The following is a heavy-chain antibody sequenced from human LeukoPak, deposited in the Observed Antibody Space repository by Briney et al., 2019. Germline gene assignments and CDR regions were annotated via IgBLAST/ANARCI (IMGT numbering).Heavy chain of an antibody. CDR1: GYTLTELS. V-gene: IGHV1-24*01. CDR2: FDPEDGET. D-gene: IGHD3-9*01. CDR3: ARVLAYDILTGYLYYFDY. Sequence: ASVKVSCKVSGYTLTELSMHWVRQAPGKGLEWMGGFDPEDGETIYAQKFQGRVTMTEDTSTDTAYMELSSLRSEDTAVYYCARVLAYDILTGYLYYFDYWGQGTLVTVSS. J-gene: IGHJ4*02.